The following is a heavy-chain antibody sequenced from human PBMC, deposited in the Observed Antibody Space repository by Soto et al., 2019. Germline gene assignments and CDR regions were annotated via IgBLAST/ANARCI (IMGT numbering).Heavy chain of an antibody. CDR1: GGSISSSNW. CDR3: ARDTTVVAAADAYYFDY. D-gene: IGHD6-13*01. CDR2: IYHSGST. Sequence: QVQLQESGPELVKPSGTLSLTCAVSGGSISSSNWWSWVRQPPGKGLEWIGEIYHSGSTNYNPSLKSRVTISVDKSKNQFSLKLSSVTAADTAVYYCARDTTVVAAADAYYFDYWGQGTLVTVSS. J-gene: IGHJ4*02. V-gene: IGHV4-4*02.